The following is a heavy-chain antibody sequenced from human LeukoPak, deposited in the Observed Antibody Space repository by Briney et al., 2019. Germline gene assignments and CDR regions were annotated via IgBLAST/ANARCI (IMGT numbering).Heavy chain of an antibody. V-gene: IGHV3-64D*06. D-gene: IGHD5-18*01. CDR3: VKAGGGYSYGTPERYFDY. CDR2: ISSNGGST. CDR1: GFTFSSYA. J-gene: IGHJ4*02. Sequence: GSLRLSCSAPGFTFSSYAMHWVRQAPRKGLEYVSAISSNGGSTYYADSVKGRFTISRDNSKNTLYLQMSSLRAEDTAVYYCVKAGGGYSYGTPERYFDYWGQGTLVTVSS.